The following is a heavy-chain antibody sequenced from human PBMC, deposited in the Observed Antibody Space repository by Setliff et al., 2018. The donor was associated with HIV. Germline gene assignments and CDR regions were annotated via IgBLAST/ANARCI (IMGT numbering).Heavy chain of an antibody. Sequence: ASVKVSCKASGYTSTGYYMHWVRQAPGQGLEWMGRINPNSGGTNYAQKFQGRVTMTRDTSISTAYMELSRLRSDDTAVYYCARDSRGVVTLNWYFDLWGRGTLVTVSS. CDR1: GYTSTGYY. CDR3: ARDSRGVVTLNWYFDL. V-gene: IGHV1-2*06. D-gene: IGHD2-21*02. J-gene: IGHJ2*01. CDR2: INPNSGGT.